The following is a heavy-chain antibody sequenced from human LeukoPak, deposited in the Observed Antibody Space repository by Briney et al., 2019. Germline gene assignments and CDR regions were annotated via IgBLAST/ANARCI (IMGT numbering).Heavy chain of an antibody. Sequence: PGGSLRFSGVASEFIFSDYWMRWVRQGPGKGLEWVANIKQGGREEKYVSPVKGRLAISRDDAKSTLYLQMDSLSGDDTAVYYCARDNGGWFDTWGRGTLVTVSS. CDR3: ARDNGGWFDT. J-gene: IGHJ5*02. CDR2: IKQGGREE. D-gene: IGHD3-10*01. V-gene: IGHV3-7*03. CDR1: EFIFSDYW.